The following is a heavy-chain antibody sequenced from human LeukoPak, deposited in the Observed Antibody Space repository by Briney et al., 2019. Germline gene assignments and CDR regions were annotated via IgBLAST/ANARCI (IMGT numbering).Heavy chain of an antibody. CDR3: TRMTTGHDY. CDR1: GVSFDDYY. V-gene: IGHV4-34*01. Sequence: SETLSLTCAVSGVSFDDYYWSWVRQTPGKGLEWIGEINHSGYTSDSPSLKSRVTLSIDTSRKQFSLNLRSVTVADAGIYYCTRMTTGHDYWGQGTLVTVSS. CDR2: INHSGYT. D-gene: IGHD4-17*01. J-gene: IGHJ4*02.